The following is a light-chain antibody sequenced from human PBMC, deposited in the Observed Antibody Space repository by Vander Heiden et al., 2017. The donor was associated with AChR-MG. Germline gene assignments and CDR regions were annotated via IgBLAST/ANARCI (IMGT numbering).Light chain of an antibody. V-gene: IGLV1-44*01. CDR3: AAWDGSLNGPV. CDR1: STNVGSKT. CDR2: SNN. Sequence: QPMLTQPPSASGTPAQTATISCSGSSTNVGSKTVTWYQQLPGTAPKLLIYSNNQRPSGVPDRFSGSKSGTSASLAISGLQSEDEADYYCAAWDGSLNGPVFGGGTKLTVL. J-gene: IGLJ2*01.